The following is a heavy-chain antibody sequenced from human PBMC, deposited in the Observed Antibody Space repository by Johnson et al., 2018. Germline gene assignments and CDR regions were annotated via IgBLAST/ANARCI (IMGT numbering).Heavy chain of an antibody. J-gene: IGHJ6*02. Sequence: VQLVQSGGGLVEPGRSLRLSCAASGFTFDDYALHWVRQAPGKGLEWVSGISWNSGSIGYADSVKGRFTISRDNAKNSLYLQMNSLRAEDTAVYYCPRDAPNWNYQVGYYYYDSGMDVGGQGTTVTVAS. D-gene: IGHD1-7*01. CDR1: GFTFDDYA. CDR2: ISWNSGSI. CDR3: PRDAPNWNYQVGYYYYDSGMDV. V-gene: IGHV3-9*01.